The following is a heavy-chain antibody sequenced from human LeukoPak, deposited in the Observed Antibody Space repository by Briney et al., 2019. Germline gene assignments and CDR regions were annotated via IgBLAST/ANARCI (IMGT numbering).Heavy chain of an antibody. Sequence: SETLSLTCTVSGGSISRSAYYWSWIRQFPGKGLEWIGYIYYSGSTNYNPSLKSRVTISVDTSKNQFSLKLSSVTAADTAVYYCARASASIPHPGYWGQGTLVTVSS. D-gene: IGHD2/OR15-2a*01. J-gene: IGHJ4*02. CDR1: GGSISRSAYY. V-gene: IGHV4-61*08. CDR2: IYYSGST. CDR3: ARASASIPHPGY.